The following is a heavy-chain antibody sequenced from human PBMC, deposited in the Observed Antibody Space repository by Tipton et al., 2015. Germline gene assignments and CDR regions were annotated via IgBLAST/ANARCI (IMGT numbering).Heavy chain of an antibody. J-gene: IGHJ4*02. V-gene: IGHV4-38-2*01. Sequence: TLSLTCAVSAYSISSDYYWGWIRQLPGKGLEWIGSLYFSGSTYYNPSLKSRVTISIDRFKNQFSLKLSSVTAADTAVYYCASPSLPHDRGDYYFQSWGQGSLVTVSS. D-gene: IGHD2-21*02. CDR1: AYSISSDYY. CDR3: ASPSLPHDRGDYYFQS. CDR2: LYFSGST.